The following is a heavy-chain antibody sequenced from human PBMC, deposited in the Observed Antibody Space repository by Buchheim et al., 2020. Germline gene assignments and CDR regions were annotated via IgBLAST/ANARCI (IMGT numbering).Heavy chain of an antibody. CDR3: ARNWFGGYSYGRRPHYYYGMDV. Sequence: QVQLQQWGAGLLKPSETLSLTCAVYGGSFSNYYWSWIRQPPGKGLEWIGEINHSGSTNYNPSLKSRVTISVDTSKNQFSLKLSSVTAADTAVYYCARNWFGGYSYGRRPHYYYGMDVWGQGTT. CDR2: INHSGST. D-gene: IGHD5-18*01. J-gene: IGHJ6*02. CDR1: GGSFSNYY. V-gene: IGHV4-34*01.